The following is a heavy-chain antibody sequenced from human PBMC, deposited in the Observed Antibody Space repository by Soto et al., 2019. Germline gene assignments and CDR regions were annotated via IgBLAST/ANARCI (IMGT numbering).Heavy chain of an antibody. V-gene: IGHV3-33*01. CDR3: VREAYCSGGSCYFPDAFDI. Sequence: PGGSLRLSCAASGFTFSSYGMHWVRQAPGKGLEWVAVIWYDGSNKYYADSVKGRFTISRDNSKNTLYLQMNSLRAEDTAVYYCVREAYCSGGSCYFPDAFDIWGQGTMVTVSS. D-gene: IGHD2-15*01. CDR2: IWYDGSNK. J-gene: IGHJ3*02. CDR1: GFTFSSYG.